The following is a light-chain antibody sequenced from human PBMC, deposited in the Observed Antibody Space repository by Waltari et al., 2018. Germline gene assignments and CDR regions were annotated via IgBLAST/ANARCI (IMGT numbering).Light chain of an antibody. V-gene: IGLV3-25*03. CDR2: KDT. CDR1: ALPQPY. Sequence: SYELTQPPSVSVSPGQTARITCSGDALPQPYTYWSQQKPGQAPVLVIYKDTERPSGIPERFSGSSSGTTVTLTISGLQAEDEADYYCQSADSSGTYWMFGGGTKLTVL. CDR3: QSADSSGTYWM. J-gene: IGLJ3*02.